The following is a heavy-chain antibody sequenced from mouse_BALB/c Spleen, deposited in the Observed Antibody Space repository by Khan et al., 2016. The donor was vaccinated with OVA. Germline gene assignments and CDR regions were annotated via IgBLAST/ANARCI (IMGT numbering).Heavy chain of an antibody. CDR3: KRRGQYGLRAV. CDR2: INPSTGYT. D-gene: IGHD1-1*02. V-gene: IGHV1-7*01. CDR1: GYTFTTYW. Sequence: QVQLKESGAELAKPGASVKMSFTASGYTFTTYWIHWIKQRPGPGLECIGYINPSTGYTEYNQKFKDKAKLTKEESSREAYLKMSSLKYEDTEVYYCKRRGQYGLRAVWGKGTLGKVSA. J-gene: IGHJ3*01.